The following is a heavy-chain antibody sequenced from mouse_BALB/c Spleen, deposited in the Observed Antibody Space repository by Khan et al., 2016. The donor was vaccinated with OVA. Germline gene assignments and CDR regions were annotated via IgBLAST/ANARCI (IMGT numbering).Heavy chain of an antibody. Sequence: VQLQESGAERAKPGASVKMSCKASGYTFTTYWMHWVKQRPGQGLEWIGYINPTSGYTDYNEKFKDRATLSADKSSSTAYMQLSSLTSEDSAVYYCTRDRSDYWGQGTTLTVSS. J-gene: IGHJ2*01. CDR1: GYTFTTYW. V-gene: IGHV1-7*01. CDR2: INPTSGYT. CDR3: TRDRSDY.